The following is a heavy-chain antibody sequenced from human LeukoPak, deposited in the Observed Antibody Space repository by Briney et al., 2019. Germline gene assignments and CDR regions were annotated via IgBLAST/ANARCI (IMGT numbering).Heavy chain of an antibody. Sequence: PGGSLRLSCAASGFTFSSYGMHWVRQAPGKGLEWVAFIRYDGSNKYYAASVKGRFTISRDNSKNTLYLQMNSLRAEDTAVYYCAKGLVGYRPFYFDYWGQGTLVTVSS. D-gene: IGHD5-18*01. CDR3: AKGLVGYRPFYFDY. J-gene: IGHJ4*02. CDR2: IRYDGSNK. CDR1: GFTFSSYG. V-gene: IGHV3-30*02.